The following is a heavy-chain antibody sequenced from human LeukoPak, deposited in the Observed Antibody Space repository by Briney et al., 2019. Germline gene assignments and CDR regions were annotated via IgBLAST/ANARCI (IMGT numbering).Heavy chain of an antibody. CDR1: GFTFSSYG. V-gene: IGHV3-30*02. CDR3: ARVGVVPAAKADYYYMDV. Sequence: PGGSLRLSCAASGFTFSSYGMHWVRQAPGKGLEWVAFIRYDGSNKYYADSVKGRFTISRDNSKNTLYLQMNSLRAEDTAVYYCARVGVVPAAKADYYYMDVWGKGTTVTVSS. D-gene: IGHD2-2*01. CDR2: IRYDGSNK. J-gene: IGHJ6*03.